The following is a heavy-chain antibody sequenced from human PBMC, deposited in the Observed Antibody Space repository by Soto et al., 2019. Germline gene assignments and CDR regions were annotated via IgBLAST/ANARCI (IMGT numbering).Heavy chain of an antibody. Sequence: QITLKESGPTLVKPTQTLTLTCTFSGFSLSTSGVGVGWIRQPPGKALEWLALIYWDDDKRYSPSLKSRLTITKNTSKNQEVLTTTNMDPVDTATYYCAHKARGYSYYGMDVWGQGTTVTVSS. V-gene: IGHV2-5*02. J-gene: IGHJ6*02. CDR2: IYWDDDK. CDR1: GFSLSTSGVG. D-gene: IGHD5-18*01. CDR3: AHKARGYSYYGMDV.